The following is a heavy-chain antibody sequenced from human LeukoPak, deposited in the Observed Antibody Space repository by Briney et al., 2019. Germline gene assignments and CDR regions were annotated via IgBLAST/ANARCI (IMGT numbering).Heavy chain of an antibody. D-gene: IGHD3-22*01. V-gene: IGHV4-59*12. CDR3: ARPLFRGGYYAYTLGY. CDR2: IYYSGST. J-gene: IGHJ4*02. Sequence: PSETLSLTCTVSGGSISSYYWSWIRQPAGKGLEWIGYIYYSGSTNYNPSLKSRVTISVDTSKNQFSLKLSSVTAADTAVYYCARPLFRGGYYAYTLGYWGQGTLVTVSS. CDR1: GGSISSYY.